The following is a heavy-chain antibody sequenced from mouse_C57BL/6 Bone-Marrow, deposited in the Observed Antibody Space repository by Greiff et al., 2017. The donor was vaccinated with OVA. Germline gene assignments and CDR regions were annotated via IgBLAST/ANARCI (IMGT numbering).Heavy chain of an antibody. V-gene: IGHV1-19*01. CDR3: ARRGGSYWYFDV. D-gene: IGHD1-1*01. Sequence: EVQLQQSGPVLVKPGASVKMSCKASGYTFTDYYMNWVKQSHGKSLEWIGVINPYNGGTSYNQKFKGKATLTVDKSSSTAYMELNSLTSEDSAVYYCARRGGSYWYFDVWGTGTTVTVSS. CDR1: GYTFTDYY. J-gene: IGHJ1*03. CDR2: INPYNGGT.